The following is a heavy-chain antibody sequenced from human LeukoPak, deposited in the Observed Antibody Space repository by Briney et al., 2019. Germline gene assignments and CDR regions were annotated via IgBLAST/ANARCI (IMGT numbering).Heavy chain of an antibody. CDR3: AKFDYGDYVVGAFDI. J-gene: IGHJ3*02. Sequence: GSLRLSCAASGFTFSSYAMSWVRQAPGKGLEWVSATSGSGGSTYYADSVKGRFTISRDNSKNTLYLQMNSLRAEDTAVYYCAKFDYGDYVVGAFDIWGQGTMVTVSS. V-gene: IGHV3-23*01. CDR2: TSGSGGST. D-gene: IGHD4-17*01. CDR1: GFTFSSYA.